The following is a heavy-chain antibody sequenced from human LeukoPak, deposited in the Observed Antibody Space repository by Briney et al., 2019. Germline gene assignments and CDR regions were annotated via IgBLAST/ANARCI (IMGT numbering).Heavy chain of an antibody. CDR2: ISSSGSTI. V-gene: IGHV3-48*03. Sequence: GSLRLSCAASGFTFSSYEMNWVRQAPGKGLEWVSYISSSGSTIYYADSVKGRFTISRDNAKNSLYLQMNSLRAEDTAVYYCARAPGSGWYVNYFDYWGQGTLVTVSS. CDR3: ARAPGSGWYVNYFDY. J-gene: IGHJ4*02. CDR1: GFTFSSYE. D-gene: IGHD6-19*01.